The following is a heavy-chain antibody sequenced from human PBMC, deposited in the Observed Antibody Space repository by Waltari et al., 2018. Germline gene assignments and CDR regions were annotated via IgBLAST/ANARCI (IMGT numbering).Heavy chain of an antibody. CDR3: ARRRGDYSDFNY. V-gene: IGHV5-51*01. CDR1: GYTFSDYW. J-gene: IGHJ4*02. CDR2: IYPGDSDT. Sequence: EVRLVQSGAEVKKPGESLKISCQASGYTFSDYWIGWVRQMPGKGLEWMGVIYPGDSDTQYSPSFQGQVTISVDTSINTAYLHWSSLKASDTAIYFCARRRGDYSDFNYWGQGTLVTVSS. D-gene: IGHD4-4*01.